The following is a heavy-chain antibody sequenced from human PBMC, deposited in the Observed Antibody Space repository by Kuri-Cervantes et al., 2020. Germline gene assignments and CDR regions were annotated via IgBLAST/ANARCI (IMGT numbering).Heavy chain of an antibody. CDR3: ARGFILQGEIYGFDY. D-gene: IGHD4-17*01. Sequence: SVKVSCKASGFTFTSSAVQWVRQARGQRLEWIGWIVVGSGNTNYAQKFQERVTITRDMSTSTAYMELSSLRSEDTAVYYCARGFILQGEIYGFDYWGQGTLVTVSS. CDR2: IVVGSGNT. V-gene: IGHV1-58*01. J-gene: IGHJ4*02. CDR1: GFTFTSSA.